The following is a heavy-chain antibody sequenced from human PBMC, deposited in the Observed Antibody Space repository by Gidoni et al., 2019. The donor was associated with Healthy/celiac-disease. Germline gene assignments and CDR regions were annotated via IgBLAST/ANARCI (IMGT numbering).Heavy chain of an antibody. V-gene: IGHV3-21*01. Sequence: EVQLVESGGGLVKPGGSLRLSCAAFGFTFSSYSMNWVRQAPGKGLEWVSSISSSSSYIYYADSVKGRFTISRDNAKNSLYLQMNSLRAEDTAVYYCARDRGYSGYEPFDYWGQGTLVTVSS. D-gene: IGHD5-12*01. J-gene: IGHJ4*02. CDR2: ISSSSSYI. CDR1: GFTFSSYS. CDR3: ARDRGYSGYEPFDY.